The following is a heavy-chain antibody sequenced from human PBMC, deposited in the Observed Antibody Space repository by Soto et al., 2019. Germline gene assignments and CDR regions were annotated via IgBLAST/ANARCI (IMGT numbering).Heavy chain of an antibody. CDR1: GFSLSNARMG. J-gene: IGHJ6*02. Sequence: QVTLKESGPVLVKPTETLTLTCTVSGFSLSNARMGVSWIRQPPGKALEWLAHIFSNDEKSYNTSLKSRLTISKDTSKSQVVLTITTMDPVDTATYYCARGYYDFWSGYPMGGMDVWGQGTTVTVSS. D-gene: IGHD3-3*01. CDR3: ARGYYDFWSGYPMGGMDV. V-gene: IGHV2-26*01. CDR2: IFSNDEK.